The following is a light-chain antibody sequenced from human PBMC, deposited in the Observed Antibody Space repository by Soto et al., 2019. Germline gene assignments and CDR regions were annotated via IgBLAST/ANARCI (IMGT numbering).Light chain of an antibody. CDR3: QQSYTTPRT. V-gene: IGKV1-39*01. J-gene: IGKJ4*01. CDR1: QSISSY. Sequence: DIQMTQSPSSLSASVGDRVTITCRASQSISSYLNWYQQKPGKAPNLLIYAASSLQSGVPSRFSGSGSGTDFTLTISSLQPEDFATYFCQQSYTTPRTLGGGTSVEI. CDR2: AAS.